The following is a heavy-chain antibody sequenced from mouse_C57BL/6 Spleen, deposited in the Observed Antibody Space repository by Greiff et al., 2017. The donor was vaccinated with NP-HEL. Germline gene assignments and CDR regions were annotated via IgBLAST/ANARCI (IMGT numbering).Heavy chain of an antibody. D-gene: IGHD1-1*01. Sequence: EVKLQESGPGLVKPSQSLSLTCSVTGYSITSGYYWNWIRQFPGNKLEWMGYISYDGSNNYNPSLKNRISITRDTSKNQFFLTLNSVTTEDTATYYCARAVYYYGSSSFYFDYWGQGTTLTVSS. CDR3: ARAVYYYGSSSFYFDY. CDR2: ISYDGSN. J-gene: IGHJ2*01. CDR1: GYSITSGYY. V-gene: IGHV3-6*01.